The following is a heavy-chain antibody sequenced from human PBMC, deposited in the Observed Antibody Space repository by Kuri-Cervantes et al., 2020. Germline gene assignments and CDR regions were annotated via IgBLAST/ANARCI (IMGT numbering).Heavy chain of an antibody. J-gene: IGHJ4*02. D-gene: IGHD2-15*01. CDR2: ISYDGSNK. Sequence: GGSLRLSCAASGLTFSSYGMHWVRQAPGKGLEWVAVISYDGSNKYYADSVKGRFTISRDNSKNTLYLPMNSLRAEDTAVYYCAKVVDFDYWGQGTLVTVSS. V-gene: IGHV3-30*18. CDR1: GLTFSSYG. CDR3: AKVVDFDY.